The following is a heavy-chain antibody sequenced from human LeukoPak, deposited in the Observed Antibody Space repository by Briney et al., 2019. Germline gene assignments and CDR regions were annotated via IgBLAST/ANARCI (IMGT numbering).Heavy chain of an antibody. V-gene: IGHV3-30-3*02. Sequence: AGGSLRLSCAASGFTFSSYGMHWVRQAPDKGLEWVAIISYDGSDKYYADSVKGRFTISRDNSKNTLYLQMNSLRAEDTAVYYCAKTIQLLLLWDVFDIWGQGTVVTVSS. D-gene: IGHD5-18*01. CDR2: ISYDGSDK. CDR1: GFTFSSYG. CDR3: AKTIQLLLLWDVFDI. J-gene: IGHJ3*02.